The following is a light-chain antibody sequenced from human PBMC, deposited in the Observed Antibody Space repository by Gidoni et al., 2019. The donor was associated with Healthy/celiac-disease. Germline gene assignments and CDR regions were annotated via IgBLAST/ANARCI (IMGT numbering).Light chain of an antibody. CDR2: DAS. Sequence: DIQMTQFPSSLSASVGDRVTITCQASQDISNYLNWYQQKPGKAPKLLIYDASNLETGVPSRFSGSGSETDFTFTISSLQPEDIATYYCQQYDNLLSLTFGGGTKVEIK. CDR1: QDISNY. CDR3: QQYDNLLSLT. J-gene: IGKJ4*01. V-gene: IGKV1-33*01.